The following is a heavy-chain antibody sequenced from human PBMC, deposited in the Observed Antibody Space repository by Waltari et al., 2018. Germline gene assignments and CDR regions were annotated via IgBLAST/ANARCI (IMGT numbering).Heavy chain of an antibody. CDR2: ISYDGSNK. V-gene: IGHV3-30*03. D-gene: IGHD3-10*01. CDR3: SRSRFGGPLDY. Sequence: QVQLVESGGGVVQPGRYLRLSCAASGFPFSSYGMHWVRQAPGKGLEGVAVISYDGSNKYYADSVKGRFTIARDNSKNTLYLQMNSLRAEDTAVYYCSRSRFGGPLDYWGQGTLVTVSS. CDR1: GFPFSSYG. J-gene: IGHJ4*02.